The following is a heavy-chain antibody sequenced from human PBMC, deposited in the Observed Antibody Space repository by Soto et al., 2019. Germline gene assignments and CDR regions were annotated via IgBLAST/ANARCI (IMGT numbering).Heavy chain of an antibody. D-gene: IGHD3-10*01. V-gene: IGHV3-23*01. CDR3: ARSRSGAVADSFDF. CDR1: GFTFSSYA. CDR2: ISGSGGST. J-gene: IGHJ4*02. Sequence: GGSLRLSCAASGFTFSSYAMSWVRQAPGKGLEWVSAISGSGGSTYYADSVKGRFTISRDNSTNTLYLQMNSLRDEDSAMFYCARSRSGAVADSFDFWGQGTLVTVSS.